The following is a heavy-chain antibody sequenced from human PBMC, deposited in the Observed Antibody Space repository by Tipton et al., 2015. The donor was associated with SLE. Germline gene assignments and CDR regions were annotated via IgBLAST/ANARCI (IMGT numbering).Heavy chain of an antibody. CDR2: IYYTGST. J-gene: IGHJ3*02. Sequence: TLSLTCAVSGGSISSNYYWSWIRQPPGKGLEWIGYIYYTGSTTYNPSLKSRVSISFNASKIQFSLKLTSVTAADTAVYYCARAGYIYGSDAFDIWGQGTMVTVSS. CDR3: ARAGYIYGSDAFDI. CDR1: GGSISSNYY. V-gene: IGHV4-61*01. D-gene: IGHD5-18*01.